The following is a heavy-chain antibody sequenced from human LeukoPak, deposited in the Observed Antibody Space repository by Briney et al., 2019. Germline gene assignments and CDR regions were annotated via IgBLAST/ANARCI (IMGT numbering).Heavy chain of an antibody. Sequence: SETLSLTCAVSGGSISSGGYSWSWIRQPPGKGLEWIGYIYHSGSTYYNPSLKSRVSMSVDTSKNQFSLKLTSMTAADTAVYYCAREVNSSTWRPLDFWGQGTLVTVSS. CDR3: AREVNSSTWRPLDF. CDR1: GGSISSGGYS. D-gene: IGHD6-13*01. J-gene: IGHJ4*02. V-gene: IGHV4-30-2*01. CDR2: IYHSGST.